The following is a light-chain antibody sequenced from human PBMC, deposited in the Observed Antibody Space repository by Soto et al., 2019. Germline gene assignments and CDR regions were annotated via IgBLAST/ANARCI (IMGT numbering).Light chain of an antibody. Sequence: QSVLTQPASVSGSAGQSITISCTGTSTDIGGYIYVSWYQQHPGKAPKLMIFEVNNRPSGVSNRFSGSKSGNTASLTISGLQAEDEADYYCSSYTSTTPYVLFGGGTKVTVL. CDR3: SSYTSTTPYVL. CDR2: EVN. CDR1: STDIGGYIY. V-gene: IGLV2-14*01. J-gene: IGLJ2*01.